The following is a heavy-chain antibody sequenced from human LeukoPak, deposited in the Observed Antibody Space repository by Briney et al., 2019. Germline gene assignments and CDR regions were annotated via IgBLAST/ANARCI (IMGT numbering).Heavy chain of an antibody. CDR1: GGSFSGYY. V-gene: IGHV4-34*01. D-gene: IGHD6-19*01. CDR2: INHSGST. CDR3: ARAWLVLFDY. Sequence: SETLSLTCAVYGGSFSGYYWSWIRQPPGKGLEWIGEINHSGSTNYNPSLKSRVTISVDTSKNQLSLKLSSVTAADTAVYYCARAWLVLFDYWGQGTLVTVSS. J-gene: IGHJ4*02.